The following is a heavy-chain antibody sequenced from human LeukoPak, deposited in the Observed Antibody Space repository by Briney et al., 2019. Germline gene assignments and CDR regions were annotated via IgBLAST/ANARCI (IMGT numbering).Heavy chain of an antibody. J-gene: IGHJ4*02. D-gene: IGHD5-12*01. V-gene: IGHV4-31*03. CDR2: IYYSGST. Sequence: PSETLSLTCTVSGGSISSGGYYWSWIRQHPGKGLEWIGYIYYSGSTYYNPSLKSRVTISVDRSKNQFSLKLSSVTAADTAVYYCASEDRLRYFDYWGQGTLVTVSS. CDR1: GGSISSGGYY. CDR3: ASEDRLRYFDY.